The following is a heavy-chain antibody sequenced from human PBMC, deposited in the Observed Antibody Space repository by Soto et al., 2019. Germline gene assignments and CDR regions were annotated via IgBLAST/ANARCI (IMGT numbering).Heavy chain of an antibody. CDR2: VIPIFGTP. Sequence: QVQLVQCGAEVKKPESSVKVSCKAPGGTFSTYAISWVRQAPGQGLEWMGGVIPIFGTPKYAQKFQGRVTITADESTSTGYMELRSLRSEDTAVYYCARSQGGSSSLDIYYYYYYGMDVWGQGTTVTVSS. D-gene: IGHD2-15*01. CDR3: ARSQGGSSSLDIYYYYYYGMDV. V-gene: IGHV1-69*01. J-gene: IGHJ6*02. CDR1: GGTFSTYA.